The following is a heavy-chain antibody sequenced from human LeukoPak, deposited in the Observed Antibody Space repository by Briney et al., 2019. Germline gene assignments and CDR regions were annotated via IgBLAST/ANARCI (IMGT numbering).Heavy chain of an antibody. CDR3: ARNVYCGGDCSYPYFDY. CDR1: VYTFTGYY. D-gene: IGHD2-21*02. Sequence: GAAVKVSCKASVYTFTGYYMHWVRPAPEQGVEWMGWINPNSGGTNYAQKFQGRVTMTRNTYISTAYMELSSLSSEDTAVYYCARNVYCGGDCSYPYFDYWGQGTLVTVSS. V-gene: IGHV1-2*02. CDR2: INPNSGGT. J-gene: IGHJ4*02.